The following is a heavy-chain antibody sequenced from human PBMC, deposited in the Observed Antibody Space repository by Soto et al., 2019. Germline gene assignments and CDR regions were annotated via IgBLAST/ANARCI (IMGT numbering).Heavy chain of an antibody. CDR3: AKERVVRGGTDY. V-gene: IGHV3-30*18. Sequence: QVPLVESGGGVVQPGRSLRLACAASGFIFSGYGMHWVRQAPGKGLEWVAVISHDGSSTFYADSVKGRFTISRDNSKNTLYLEMNSLRPEDTAVYYCAKERVVRGGTDYWGQGTLVTVSS. CDR1: GFIFSGYG. D-gene: IGHD3-10*01. J-gene: IGHJ4*02. CDR2: ISHDGSST.